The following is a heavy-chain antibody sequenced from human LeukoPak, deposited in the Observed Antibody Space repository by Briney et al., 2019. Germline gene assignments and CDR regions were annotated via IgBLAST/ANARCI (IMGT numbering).Heavy chain of an antibody. J-gene: IGHJ4*02. Sequence: ASVKVSCKASGYTFTGYYMHWVRQAPGQGLEWMGWINPNSGGTSYAQKFQGRVTMARDTSISSAYMELSRLRSDDTAVYYCLRDLYDFWRGVGCYWGQGTLVTVSS. CDR3: LRDLYDFWRGVGCY. D-gene: IGHD3-3*01. V-gene: IGHV1-2*02. CDR1: GYTFTGYY. CDR2: INPNSGGT.